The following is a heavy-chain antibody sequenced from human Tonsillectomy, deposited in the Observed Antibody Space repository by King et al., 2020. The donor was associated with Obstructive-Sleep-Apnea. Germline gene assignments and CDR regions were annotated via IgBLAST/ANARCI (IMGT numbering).Heavy chain of an antibody. CDR1: GASISSSSNY. J-gene: IGHJ6*02. CDR2: IHYSGST. CDR3: ARDASWGSSYYYYYGMDV. V-gene: IGHV4-39*07. Sequence: QLQESGPGLVKPSETLSLTCTVSGASISSSSNYWGWIRQPPGKGLEWIGNIHYSGSTYYNPSLKSRVTISVDTSKTQFSLKLNSVTAADTAVYYCARDASWGSSYYYYYGMDVWGQGTTVTVSS. D-gene: IGHD6-6*01.